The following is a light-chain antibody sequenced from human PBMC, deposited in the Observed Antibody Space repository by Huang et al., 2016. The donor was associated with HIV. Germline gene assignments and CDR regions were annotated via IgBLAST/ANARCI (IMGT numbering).Light chain of an antibody. CDR2: GAS. CDR1: QSVATN. Sequence: EIIMTQSPATRSLSPGEGASLSCRANQSVATNLAWYLHRPGQSPRILIFGASTRASGLPGSFSGSGSGTQFTLTCSGLQSEDFAVYYCQQYHNCPYTFGQGTKLEI. CDR3: QQYHNCPYT. J-gene: IGKJ2*01. V-gene: IGKV3-15*01.